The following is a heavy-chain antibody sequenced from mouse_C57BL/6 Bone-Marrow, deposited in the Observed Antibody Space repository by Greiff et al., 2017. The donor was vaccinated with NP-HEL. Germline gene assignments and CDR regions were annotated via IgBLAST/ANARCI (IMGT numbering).Heavy chain of an antibody. V-gene: IGHV1-81*01. J-gene: IGHJ2*01. Sequence: VNVVESGAELARPGASVKLSCKASGYTFTSYGISWVKQRTGQGLEWIGEIYPRSGNTYYNEKFKGKATLTADKSSSTAYMELRSLTSEDSAVYFCARRWDGYWGQGTTLTVSS. CDR3: ARRWDGY. D-gene: IGHD4-1*01. CDR1: GYTFTSYG. CDR2: IYPRSGNT.